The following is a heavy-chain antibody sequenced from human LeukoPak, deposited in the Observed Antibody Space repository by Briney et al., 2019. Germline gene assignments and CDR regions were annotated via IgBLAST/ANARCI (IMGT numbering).Heavy chain of an antibody. D-gene: IGHD6-13*01. V-gene: IGHV1-18*01. CDR2: ISAYNGNT. Sequence: ASVKVSCKASGYSFTSYGISWVRPAPGQGLEWMAWISAYNGNTNYAQKLQGRVTMTTDTSTSTAYMELRSLRSDDTAVYYCARATPIGYSSNYNWFDPWGQGTLVTVSS. CDR1: GYSFTSYG. J-gene: IGHJ5*02. CDR3: ARATPIGYSSNYNWFDP.